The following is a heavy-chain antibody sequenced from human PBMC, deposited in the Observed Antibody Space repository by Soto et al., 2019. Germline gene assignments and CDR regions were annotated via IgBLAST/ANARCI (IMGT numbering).Heavy chain of an antibody. CDR1: GFTFSTYS. CDR2: ITSGSSTI. J-gene: IGHJ6*03. CDR3: ARDPDMDV. Sequence: PGGSLRLSCAASGFTFSTYSMNWVRQAPGKGLEWVSYITSGSSTIYYADSVKGRFTISRDNAKNSLYLQMNSLRAEDTAVYYCARDPDMDVWGTGIKVTVSS. V-gene: IGHV3-48*01.